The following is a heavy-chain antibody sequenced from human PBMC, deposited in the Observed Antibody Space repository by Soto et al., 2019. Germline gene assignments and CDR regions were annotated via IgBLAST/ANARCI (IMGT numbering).Heavy chain of an antibody. D-gene: IGHD6-6*01. V-gene: IGHV4-30-4*01. CDR2: IYYSGST. Sequence: SETLSLTCTVSGGSTSSGDYYWSWIRQPPGKGLEWIGYIYYSGSTYYSPSLKSRVTISVDTSKNQFSLKLSSVTAADTAVYYCARERPDGARLDPWGQGTLVTVSS. CDR1: GGSTSSGDYY. J-gene: IGHJ5*02. CDR3: ARERPDGARLDP.